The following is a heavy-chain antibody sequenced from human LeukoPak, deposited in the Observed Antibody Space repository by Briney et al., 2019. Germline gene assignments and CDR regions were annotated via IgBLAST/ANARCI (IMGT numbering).Heavy chain of an antibody. J-gene: IGHJ4*02. CDR3: ARGMQQLYHFDS. D-gene: IGHD6-13*01. CDR1: GGSISSYY. CDR2: IYYSGST. Sequence: PSETLSLTCAVSGGSISSYYWSWIRQPPGKGLEWIGYIYYSGSTNYNPSLKSRVTISVDTSKNQFSLKLSSVTAADTAVYYCARGMQQLYHFDSWGRGTPVTVSS. V-gene: IGHV4-59*01.